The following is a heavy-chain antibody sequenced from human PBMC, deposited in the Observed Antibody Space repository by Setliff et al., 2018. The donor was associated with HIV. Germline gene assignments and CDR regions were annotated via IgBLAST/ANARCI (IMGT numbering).Heavy chain of an antibody. CDR3: ARGRITMVRGVIMRGYYYYMDV. CDR2: INHSGST. D-gene: IGHD3-10*01. J-gene: IGHJ6*03. V-gene: IGHV4-34*01. Sequence: SETLSLTCAVYGGSFSGYYWSWIRQPPGKGLEWIGEINHSGSTNYNPSLKSRVTISVDTSKNQFSLKLSSVTAADTAVYYCARGRITMVRGVIMRGYYYYMDVWGKGTTVTVSS. CDR1: GGSFSGYY.